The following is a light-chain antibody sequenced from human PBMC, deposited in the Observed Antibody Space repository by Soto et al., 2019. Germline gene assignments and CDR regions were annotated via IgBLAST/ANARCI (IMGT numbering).Light chain of an antibody. V-gene: IGKV3-15*01. CDR3: QQYKKWPRT. J-gene: IGKJ1*01. Sequence: EIVLTQSPATLSLSPGERATLSCRASRSVSRYVGWYQQKSGQAPRLLIYDASTRATGIPARFSGSGSGTEFTLTISSLQSEDFAVYYCQQYKKWPRTFGHGTKVDIK. CDR2: DAS. CDR1: RSVSRY.